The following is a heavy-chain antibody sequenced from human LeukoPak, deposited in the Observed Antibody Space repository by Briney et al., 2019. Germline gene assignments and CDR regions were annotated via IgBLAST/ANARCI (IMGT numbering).Heavy chain of an antibody. CDR2: ISSNGGST. CDR1: GFTFSSYA. D-gene: IGHD6-19*01. V-gene: IGHV3-64*01. J-gene: IGHJ4*02. CDR3: ARAPRQWLEGTFDY. Sequence: GGSPRLSCAAPGFTFSSYAMHWVRQAPGKGLEYVSAISSNGGSTYYANSVKGRFTISRDNSKNTLYLQMGSLRAEDMAVYYCARAPRQWLEGTFDYWGQGTLVTVSS.